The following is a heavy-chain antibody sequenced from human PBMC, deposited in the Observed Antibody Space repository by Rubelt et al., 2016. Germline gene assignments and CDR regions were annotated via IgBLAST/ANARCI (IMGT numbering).Heavy chain of an antibody. Sequence: TFTSYGMSWVRQAPGKGLEWVSAITDSGGRTHYADSVNGRFTISRDNSKNTLYLQINSLRAEDTAVYYCASLSSGTIDYWGQGTLVTVSS. J-gene: IGHJ4*02. V-gene: IGHV3-23*01. CDR1: TFTSYG. CDR2: ITDSGGRT. CDR3: ASLSSGTIDY. D-gene: IGHD3-10*02.